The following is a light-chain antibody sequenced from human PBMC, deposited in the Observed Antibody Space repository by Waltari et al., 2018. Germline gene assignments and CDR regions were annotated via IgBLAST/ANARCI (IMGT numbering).Light chain of an antibody. Sequence: EIVLTQSPATLSLSPGERATLSCRASQSVRSYLAWYQHKPGQAPRLLMYDASNRAPGIPARFSGSGSGTDFTLTISSLEPEDFAVYYCQHRSNWPRFTFGPGTKVDIK. CDR1: QSVRSY. CDR2: DAS. CDR3: QHRSNWPRFT. V-gene: IGKV3-11*01. J-gene: IGKJ3*01.